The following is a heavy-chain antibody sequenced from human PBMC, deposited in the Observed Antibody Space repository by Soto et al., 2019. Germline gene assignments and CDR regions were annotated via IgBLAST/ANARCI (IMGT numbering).Heavy chain of an antibody. CDR3: ARDRIAARFYYYYYGMDV. Sequence: ASVKVSCKASGYTFTGYYMHWVRQAPGQGLEWMGWINPNSGGTNYAQKFQGWVTMTRDTSISTAYMELSRLRSDDTAVYYCARDRIAARFYYYYYGMDVWGQGTTATVSS. V-gene: IGHV1-2*04. CDR2: INPNSGGT. D-gene: IGHD6-6*01. CDR1: GYTFTGYY. J-gene: IGHJ6*02.